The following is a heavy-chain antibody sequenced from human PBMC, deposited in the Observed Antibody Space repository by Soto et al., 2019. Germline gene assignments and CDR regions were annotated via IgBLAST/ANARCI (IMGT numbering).Heavy chain of an antibody. CDR3: ASTGYSSSWYVY. J-gene: IGHJ4*02. CDR1: GGSISSGGYS. D-gene: IGHD6-13*01. Sequence: QLQLQESGSGLVKPSQTLSLTCAVSGGSISSGGYSWSWIRQPQGKGLEWIGYIYHSGSTYYNPSLKSRVTISVDRSKNQFSLKLSSVTAADTAVYYCASTGYSSSWYVYWGQGTLVTVSS. CDR2: IYHSGST. V-gene: IGHV4-30-2*01.